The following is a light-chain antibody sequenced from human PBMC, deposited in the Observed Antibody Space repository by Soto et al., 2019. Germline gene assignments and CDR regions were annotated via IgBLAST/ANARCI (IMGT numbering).Light chain of an antibody. J-gene: IGLJ1*01. CDR1: TSDIGGYNY. Sequence: QSVLTQPASVSGSPGQSITISCTGTTSDIGGYNYVSWYQHHPGKAPKLIIYDVTRRPSGVSPRFSGSKSGNTASLTISGLQAEDEADYYCCSYAGSSTLYVFGTGTKVTVL. CDR2: DVT. V-gene: IGLV2-14*01. CDR3: CSYAGSSTLYV.